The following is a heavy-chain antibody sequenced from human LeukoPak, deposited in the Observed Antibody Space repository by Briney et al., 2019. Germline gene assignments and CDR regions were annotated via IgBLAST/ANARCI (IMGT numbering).Heavy chain of an antibody. CDR3: ARDTRLGYNGYVYLVRAFDI. J-gene: IGHJ3*02. V-gene: IGHV1-18*01. CDR1: GYTFTSYG. Sequence: ASVKVSCKASGYTFTSYGISWVRQAPGQGLEWMGWISAYYGNTNYAQKLQGRVTMTTDTSTSTAYMELRSLRSDDTAVYYCARDTRLGYNGYVYLVRAFDIWGQGTVVTVSS. D-gene: IGHD5-12*01. CDR2: ISAYYGNT.